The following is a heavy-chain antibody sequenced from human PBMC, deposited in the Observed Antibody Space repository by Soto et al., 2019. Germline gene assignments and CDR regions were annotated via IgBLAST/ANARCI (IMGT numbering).Heavy chain of an antibody. V-gene: IGHV3-48*01. J-gene: IGHJ4*02. CDR3: AKDWTRLDY. CDR2: ISRRSSNI. Sequence: GGSLRLSCAASGFTFSSYGMNWVRQTPGKGLEWVSYISRRSSNIYYADSVKGRFTISRDNAKNSLYLQMNSLRAEDTAVYYCAKDWTRLDYWGQGTLVTVSS. CDR1: GFTFSSYG. D-gene: IGHD3-3*01.